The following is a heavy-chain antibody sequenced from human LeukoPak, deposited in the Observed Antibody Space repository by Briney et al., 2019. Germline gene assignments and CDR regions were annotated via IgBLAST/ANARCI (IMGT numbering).Heavy chain of an antibody. Sequence: GGSLRLSCAASGFTFSSYAMSWVRQAPGKGLEWVSSITISGATTYYADSVKGRLTISRDDSKTTLYLQMNSLRAEDTAVYYCATYGSGSYYRKAFDYWGQGTLVTVSS. J-gene: IGHJ4*02. D-gene: IGHD3-10*01. CDR1: GFTFSSYA. V-gene: IGHV3-23*01. CDR2: ITISGATT. CDR3: ATYGSGSYYRKAFDY.